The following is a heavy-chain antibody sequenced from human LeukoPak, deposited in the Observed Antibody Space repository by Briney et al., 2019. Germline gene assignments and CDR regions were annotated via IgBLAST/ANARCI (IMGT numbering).Heavy chain of an antibody. CDR1: GFTVSSNY. V-gene: IGHV3-21*01. CDR3: ARPQVKDYGDCGI. D-gene: IGHD4-17*01. J-gene: IGHJ3*02. Sequence: PGGSLRLSCAASGFTVSSNYLSWVRQAPGKGLEWVSSISSSSSSYSYTYYADSVKGRFTISRDNAKNALLLQMNSLRAEDTAVYYCARPQVKDYGDCGIWGQGTMVAVSS. CDR2: ISSSSSSYSYT.